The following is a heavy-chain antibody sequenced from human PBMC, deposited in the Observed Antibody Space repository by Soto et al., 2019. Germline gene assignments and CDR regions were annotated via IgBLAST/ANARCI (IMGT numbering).Heavy chain of an antibody. CDR2: ISYDGSNE. CDR1: GFTFSSYG. CDR3: AKEGHHLAFEY. Sequence: GGSLRLSCAASGFTFSSYGMHWVRQAPGKGLEWVAAISYDGSNEYHSDSVKGRFTISRDNSKNTLFLQMTSLRAEDTVVYHCAKEGHHLAFEYWGQGTLVTVSS. J-gene: IGHJ4*02. V-gene: IGHV3-30*18.